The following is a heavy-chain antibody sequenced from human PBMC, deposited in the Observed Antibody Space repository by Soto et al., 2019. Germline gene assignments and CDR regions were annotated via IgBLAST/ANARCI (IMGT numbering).Heavy chain of an antibody. Sequence: SVKVSCKASGGTFSSYAISWVRQAPGQGLEWMGGIIPIFGTANYAQKFQGRVTITADESTSTAYMELSSLRSEDTAVYYCARDTKAHNYYYYGMDVWGQRTTVTVSS. V-gene: IGHV1-69*13. CDR3: ARDTKAHNYYYYGMDV. D-gene: IGHD2-2*01. CDR1: GGTFSSYA. CDR2: IIPIFGTA. J-gene: IGHJ6*02.